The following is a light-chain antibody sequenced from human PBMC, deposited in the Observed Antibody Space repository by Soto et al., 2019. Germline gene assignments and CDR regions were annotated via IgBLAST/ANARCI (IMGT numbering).Light chain of an antibody. CDR1: QNVKYY. CDR2: DTS. Sequence: EIVVTQSPATLSLFPGDRASLSCRTSQNVKYYISWYQQKPGQAPRLLIYDTSNRATGIPARFTGSGSGTDFTLTITSLEPEDVAVYYCHQRGDWPTFGGGTKVDI. CDR3: HQRGDWPT. J-gene: IGKJ4*01. V-gene: IGKV3-11*01.